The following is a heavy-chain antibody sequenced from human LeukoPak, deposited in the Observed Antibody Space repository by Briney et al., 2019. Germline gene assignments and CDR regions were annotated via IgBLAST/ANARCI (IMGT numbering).Heavy chain of an antibody. CDR3: ASLVVTGDRAFDI. J-gene: IGHJ3*02. D-gene: IGHD2-21*02. CDR2: INSDGSWT. CDR1: GFTFSKYW. V-gene: IGHV3-74*01. Sequence: GGSLRLSCGASGFTFSKYWMHWVRQAPGKGLVWVSRINSDGSWTSYADSVKGRFTISRGNAKNTLYLQMNSLRAEDTAVYYCASLVVTGDRAFDIWGQGTMVTVSS.